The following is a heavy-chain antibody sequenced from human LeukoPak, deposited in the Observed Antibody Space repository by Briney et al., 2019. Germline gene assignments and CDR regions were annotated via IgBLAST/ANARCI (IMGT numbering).Heavy chain of an antibody. CDR3: ARVGSDYIGYFDY. J-gene: IGHJ4*02. Sequence: GGSLRLSCAASGFTFSSYAMHWVRQAPGKGLEYVSAISSNGGSTYYANSVKGRFTISRDNSKNTLYLQMGSLRAEDMAVYYCARVGSDYIGYFDYWGQGTLVIVSS. D-gene: IGHD4-11*01. V-gene: IGHV3-64*01. CDR2: ISSNGGST. CDR1: GFTFSSYA.